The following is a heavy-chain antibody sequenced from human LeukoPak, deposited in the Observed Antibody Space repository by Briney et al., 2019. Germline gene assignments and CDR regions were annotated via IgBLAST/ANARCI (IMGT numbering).Heavy chain of an antibody. D-gene: IGHD6-6*01. V-gene: IGHV3-30*18. J-gene: IGHJ4*02. CDR2: ISYDGSNK. Sequence: PGGSLRLSCAASGFTFSSYGMHWVRQAPGKGLEWVAVISYDGSNKYYADSVKGRFTISRDNSKNTLYLQMNSLRAEDTAVYYCANLYSSSPNYWGQGTLVTVSS. CDR1: GFTFSSYG. CDR3: ANLYSSSPNY.